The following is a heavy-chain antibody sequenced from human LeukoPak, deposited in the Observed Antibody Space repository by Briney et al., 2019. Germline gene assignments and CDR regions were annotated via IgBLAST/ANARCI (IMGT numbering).Heavy chain of an antibody. D-gene: IGHD3-22*01. V-gene: IGHV3-30-3*01. CDR3: ARALFEYDSSGYYYSYFDL. CDR1: GFTFSNAW. Sequence: GGSLRLSCAASGFTFSNAWMSWVRQAPGKGLEWVAVISYDGSNKYYADSVKGRFTISRDNSKNTLYLQMNSLRAEDTAVYYCARALFEYDSSGYYYSYFDLWGRGTLVTVSS. J-gene: IGHJ2*01. CDR2: ISYDGSNK.